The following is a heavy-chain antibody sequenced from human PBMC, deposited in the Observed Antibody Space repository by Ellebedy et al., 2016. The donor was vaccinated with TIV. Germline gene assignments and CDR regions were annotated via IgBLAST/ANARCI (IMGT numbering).Heavy chain of an antibody. CDR3: ARGGSYQAVDC. J-gene: IGHJ4*02. V-gene: IGHV3-72*01. CDR1: GFTLSDHY. Sequence: PGGSLRLSCAASGFTLSDHYMDWVRQAPGKGLEWVGRTRNKANSYTTEYAASVKGRFTISRDDSKNSRYLQMNSLKTEDTAVYYCARGGSYQAVDCWGQGTLVTVSS. D-gene: IGHD1-26*01. CDR2: TRNKANSYTT.